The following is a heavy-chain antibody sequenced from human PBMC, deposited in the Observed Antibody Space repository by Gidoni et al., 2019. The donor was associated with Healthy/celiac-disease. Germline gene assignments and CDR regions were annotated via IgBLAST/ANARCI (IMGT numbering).Heavy chain of an antibody. CDR1: GFTFSSYA. Sequence: EVQLVESGGGLVQPGGSLRLSCAASGFTFSSYAMSWVRQAPGKGLEWVSAISGSGGSTYYADSVKGRFTISRDNSKNTLYLQMNSLRAEDTAVYYCAKVAHRPRHPIVGAFDYWGQGTLVTVSS. V-gene: IGHV3-23*04. D-gene: IGHD1-26*01. J-gene: IGHJ4*02. CDR2: ISGSGGST. CDR3: AKVAHRPRHPIVGAFDY.